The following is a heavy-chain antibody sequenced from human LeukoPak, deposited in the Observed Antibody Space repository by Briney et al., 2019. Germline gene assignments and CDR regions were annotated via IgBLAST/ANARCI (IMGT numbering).Heavy chain of an antibody. Sequence: GGSLRLSCAASGFSFDDYAMHWVRQAPGKGLEWVAGINWNSGSVGYADSVRGRFTISRDNAKNSLYLQMNSLRAEDTAFYYCAKPQGTRYYDTSGYYFDCWGQGTLVTVSS. CDR1: GFSFDDYA. D-gene: IGHD3-22*01. CDR2: INWNSGSV. CDR3: AKPQGTRYYDTSGYYFDC. V-gene: IGHV3-9*01. J-gene: IGHJ4*02.